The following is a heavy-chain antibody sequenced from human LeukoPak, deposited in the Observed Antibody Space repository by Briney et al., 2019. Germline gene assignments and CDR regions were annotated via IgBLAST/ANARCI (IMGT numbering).Heavy chain of an antibody. D-gene: IGHD1-26*01. CDR2: IYYSGST. J-gene: IGHJ4*02. V-gene: IGHV4-31*03. Sequence: SETLSLTCTVSGGSISSGGYYWSWIRQHPGKGLEWIGYIYYSGSTYYNPSLKSRVTISVDTSKNQFSLKLSSVTAADTAVYYCARHFGSGSSPNRGFDYWGQGTLVTVSS. CDR3: ARHFGSGSSPNRGFDY. CDR1: GGSISSGGYY.